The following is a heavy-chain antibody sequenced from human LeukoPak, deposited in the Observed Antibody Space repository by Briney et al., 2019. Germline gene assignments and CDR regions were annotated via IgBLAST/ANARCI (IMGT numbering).Heavy chain of an antibody. CDR2: IYYSGST. CDR1: GDSIRSSSYY. CDR3: ASRGLYGYSFDY. V-gene: IGHV4-39*07. J-gene: IGHJ4*02. D-gene: IGHD4-17*01. Sequence: PSETLSLTCTVSGDSIRSSSYYWGWIRQPPGKGLEWIGSIYYSGSTYYNPSLKSRVTISVDTSKNQFSLKLSSVTAADTAVYYCASRGLYGYSFDYSGPGTLVTVSS.